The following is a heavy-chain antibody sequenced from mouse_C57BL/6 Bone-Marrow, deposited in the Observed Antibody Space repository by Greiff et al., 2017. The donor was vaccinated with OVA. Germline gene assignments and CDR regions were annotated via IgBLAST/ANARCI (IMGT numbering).Heavy chain of an antibody. CDR1: GYTFTDYY. D-gene: IGHD1-1*01. V-gene: IGHV1-26*01. J-gene: IGHJ4*01. CDR2: INPNNGGT. Sequence: VQLQQSGPELVKPGASVKISCKASGYTFTDYYMNWVKQSHGKSLEWIGDINPNNGGTSYNQKFKGKATLTVDKSSSTAYMALRSLTSEDSAVYYCANYYGSSFYYAMDYWGQGTSVTVSS. CDR3: ANYYGSSFYYAMDY.